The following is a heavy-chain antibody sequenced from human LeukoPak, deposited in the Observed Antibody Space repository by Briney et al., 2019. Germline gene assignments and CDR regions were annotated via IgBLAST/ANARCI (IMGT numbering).Heavy chain of an antibody. CDR1: GGSISSGGYY. CDR2: IYYSGST. J-gene: IGHJ4*02. D-gene: IGHD3-22*01. Sequence: QPSETLSLTCTVSGGSISSGGYYWSWIRQHPGKGLEWIGYIYYSGSTYYNPSLKSRVTISVDTSKNQFSLKLSSVTAADTAVYYCARGYDSSGYSFDYWGQGTLVTVSS. V-gene: IGHV4-31*03. CDR3: ARGYDSSGYSFDY.